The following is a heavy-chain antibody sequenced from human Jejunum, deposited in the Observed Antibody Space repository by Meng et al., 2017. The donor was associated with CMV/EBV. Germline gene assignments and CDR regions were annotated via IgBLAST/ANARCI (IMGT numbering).Heavy chain of an antibody. V-gene: IGHV3-30*02. CDR1: GFAFSSVG. CDR3: TKRVAEGYFYGMDV. CDR2: IRYDGSNK. J-gene: IGHJ6*02. Sequence: GFAFSSVGMHWARQAPGKGLEWVAFIRYDGSNKYYADSVKGRFTVSRDNSHNTLHLQMNSLRAEDTAVYYCTKRVAEGYFYGMDVWGQGTTVTVSS.